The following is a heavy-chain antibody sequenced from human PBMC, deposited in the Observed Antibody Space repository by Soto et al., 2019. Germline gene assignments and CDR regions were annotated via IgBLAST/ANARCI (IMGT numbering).Heavy chain of an antibody. CDR3: ASGGTIIPVRPFDY. CDR1: GGSISSGDYY. Sequence: QVQLQESGPGLVKPSQTLSLTCTVSGGSISSGDYYWSWIRQPPGKGLEWIGYIYYSGSTYYNPSLKSRVTIAVNSSKNQCPLVLSFVPAADPPVYYCASGGTIIPVRPFDYWGQGTLVTVPS. V-gene: IGHV4-30-4*01. D-gene: IGHD3-3*01. J-gene: IGHJ4*02. CDR2: IYYSGST.